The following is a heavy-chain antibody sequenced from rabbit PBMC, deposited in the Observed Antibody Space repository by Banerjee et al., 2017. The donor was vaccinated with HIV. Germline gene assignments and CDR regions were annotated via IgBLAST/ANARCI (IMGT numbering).Heavy chain of an antibody. J-gene: IGHJ4*01. V-gene: IGHV1S40*01. CDR1: GFSFSSSYY. CDR2: IYVGRSGST. Sequence: GGDLVKPGASLTLTCTTSGFSFSSSYYMCWVRQAPGKGLEWIACIYVGRSGSTYYASWAKGRFTISKTSSTTVTLQITSLTAADTATYFCARGEDGDPSDGYGLSLWGPGTLVTVS. D-gene: IGHD6-1*01. CDR3: ARGEDGDPSDGYGLSL.